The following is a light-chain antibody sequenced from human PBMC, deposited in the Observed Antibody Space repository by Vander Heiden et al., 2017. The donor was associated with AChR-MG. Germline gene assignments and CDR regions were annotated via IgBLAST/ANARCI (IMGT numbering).Light chain of an antibody. J-gene: IGKJ5*01. CDR1: QRGRIY. Sequence: DIVLTQSLATLASSPGQRAILSCRASQRGRIYLAWYQQKPGQAPRLLIYEASNRATGIPARFSGSGSGTDFTLTISSLEAEDFTVYYCQQSGNRLRITFGQGTRLEIK. CDR2: EAS. CDR3: QQSGNRLRIT. V-gene: IGKV3-11*01.